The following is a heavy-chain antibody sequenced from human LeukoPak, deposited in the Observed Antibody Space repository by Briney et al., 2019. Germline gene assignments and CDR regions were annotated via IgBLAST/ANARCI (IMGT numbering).Heavy chain of an antibody. CDR1: GFTFSSYA. CDR3: AKDVRSFATQSSYPYYFDY. J-gene: IGHJ4*02. V-gene: IGHV3-23*01. CDR2: ISGSGGSA. D-gene: IGHD6-6*01. Sequence: GGSLRLSCIVSGFTFSSYAMSWVRQAPGKGLEWVSAISGSGGSAYYADSVKGRLTISRDNSKNTLFLQMNSLRAEDTAVYYCAKDVRSFATQSSYPYYFDYWGEGTLVTLSS.